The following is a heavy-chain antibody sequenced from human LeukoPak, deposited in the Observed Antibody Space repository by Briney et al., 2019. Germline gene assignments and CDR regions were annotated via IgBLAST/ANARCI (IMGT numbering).Heavy chain of an antibody. J-gene: IGHJ3*02. CDR3: ARDRRDGYNLRAFDI. D-gene: IGHD5-24*01. Sequence: GASVKVSCKASGGTFSSYAISWVRQAPGQGLEWMGGIIPLFGTANYAQKFQDRVTITADKATSTAYMELSSLRSEDTAVYYCARDRRDGYNLRAFDIWGQGTMVTVSS. CDR2: IIPLFGTA. CDR1: GGTFSSYA. V-gene: IGHV1-69*06.